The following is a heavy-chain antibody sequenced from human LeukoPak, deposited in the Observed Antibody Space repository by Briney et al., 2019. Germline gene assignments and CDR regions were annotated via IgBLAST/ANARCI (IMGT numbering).Heavy chain of an antibody. J-gene: IGHJ2*01. CDR1: GGSISSSSYY. V-gene: IGHV4-39*01. Sequence: SETLSLTCTVSGGSISSSSYYWGWIRQPPGKGLEWIGSIYYSGSTHYNPSLKSRVTISVDTSKNQFSLKLSSVTAADTAVYYCARHPGVDGYWYFDFWGRGTLVTVSS. CDR3: ARHPGVDGYWYFDF. CDR2: IYYSGST. D-gene: IGHD3-10*01.